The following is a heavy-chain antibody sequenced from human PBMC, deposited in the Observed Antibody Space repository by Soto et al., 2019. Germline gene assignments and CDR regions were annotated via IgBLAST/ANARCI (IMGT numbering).Heavy chain of an antibody. CDR2: INPSGGST. V-gene: IGHV1-46*01. CDR1: GYTFTSYY. Sequence: AAVKVSCKASGYTFTSYYIHWVRQAPGQGLEWMGVINPSGGSTSNAKKFQGRVTMTRDTSTSTVYIQMSGLRSEDTAVYYCARDLMTTVTTRRYYYYYYVMDVWGQGTTVTVSS. CDR3: ARDLMTTVTTRRYYYYYYVMDV. D-gene: IGHD4-4*01. J-gene: IGHJ6*02.